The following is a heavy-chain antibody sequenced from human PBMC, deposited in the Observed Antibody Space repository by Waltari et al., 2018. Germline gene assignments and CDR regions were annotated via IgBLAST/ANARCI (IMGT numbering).Heavy chain of an antibody. CDR3: ARGSRVTDDNYYYYMDV. CDR1: GGTFGSYA. V-gene: IGHV1-69*01. CDR2: IIPIFGTA. Sequence: QVQLVQSGAAVKKTGSSVKVSCKASGGTFGSYAISWVRQAPGRGLEWMGGIIPIFGTANYAQKFQGRVTITADESTSTAYMELSSLRSEDTAVYYCARGSRVTDDNYYYYMDVWGKGTTVTVSS. J-gene: IGHJ6*03. D-gene: IGHD3-9*01.